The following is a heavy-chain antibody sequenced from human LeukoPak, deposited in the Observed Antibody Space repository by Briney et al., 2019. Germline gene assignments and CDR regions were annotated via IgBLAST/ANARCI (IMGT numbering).Heavy chain of an antibody. CDR3: ASPLYDYGDSPYYFDY. J-gene: IGHJ4*02. D-gene: IGHD4-17*01. V-gene: IGHV7-4-1*02. Sequence: ASVKVSCKASGYTFTSYGISWVRQAPGQGLEWMGWINTNTRNPTYAQGFTGRFVFSLDTSVSTAYLQISSLKAEDTAVYYCASPLYDYGDSPYYFDYWGQGTLVTVSS. CDR1: GYTFTSYG. CDR2: INTNTRNP.